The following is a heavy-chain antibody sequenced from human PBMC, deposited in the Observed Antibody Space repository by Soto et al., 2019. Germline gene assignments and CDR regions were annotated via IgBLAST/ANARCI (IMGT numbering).Heavy chain of an antibody. D-gene: IGHD3-22*01. CDR3: ARGRYYYDSSGYYPPSDY. J-gene: IGHJ4*02. V-gene: IGHV3-33*08. Sequence: GGSLRLSCAASGFTFSSYSMHWVRQAPGKGLEWVAVIWYDGSNKYYADSVKGRFTISRDNSKNTLYLQMNSLRAEDTAVYYCARGRYYYDSSGYYPPSDYWGQGTLVTVSS. CDR2: IWYDGSNK. CDR1: GFTFSSYS.